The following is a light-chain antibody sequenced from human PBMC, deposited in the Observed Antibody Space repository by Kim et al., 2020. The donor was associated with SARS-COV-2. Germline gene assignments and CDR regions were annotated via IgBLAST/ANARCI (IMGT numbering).Light chain of an antibody. CDR1: SGHTNYA. J-gene: IGLJ3*02. CDR3: QTGDTGIRV. Sequence: QLVLTQSPSASASLGASVKLTCTLTSGHTNYAIAWHQQQPEKGPRYLMRVNSDGSHTMGDGVPDRFSGSSSGAVRYLTIASLQPDDEADYFCQTGDTGIRVFGGGTKVTVL. CDR2: VNSDGSH. V-gene: IGLV4-69*01.